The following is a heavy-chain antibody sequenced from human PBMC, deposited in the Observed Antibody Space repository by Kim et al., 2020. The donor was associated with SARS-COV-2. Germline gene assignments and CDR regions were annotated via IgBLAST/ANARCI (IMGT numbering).Heavy chain of an antibody. CDR1: GGSFSGYY. D-gene: IGHD3-22*01. V-gene: IGHV4-34*01. CDR2: INHSGST. J-gene: IGHJ4*01. CDR3: ARGPFGSSGYYRTFDY. Sequence: SETLSLTCAVYGGSFSGYYWSWIRQPPGKGLEWIGEINHSGSTNYNPSLKSRVTISVDTSKNQFYMKLSSVTAADTAVNYCARGPFGSSGYYRTFDYWG.